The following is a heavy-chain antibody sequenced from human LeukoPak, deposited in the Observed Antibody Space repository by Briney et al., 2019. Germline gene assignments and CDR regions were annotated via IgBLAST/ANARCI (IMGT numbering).Heavy chain of an antibody. CDR1: GFTFSSYA. V-gene: IGHV3-23*01. CDR2: ISAGGDT. J-gene: IGHJ3*02. D-gene: IGHD1-26*01. CDR3: AKGLAAASGSRRDAFDI. Sequence: PGGSLRLPCAASGFTFSSYAMSWVRQAPGKGLEGVSGISAGGDTYDADSVKGRFTISRDNPKNKLYLQMNNLRAEDTAVYYCAKGLAAASGSRRDAFDIWGQGTMVTVSS.